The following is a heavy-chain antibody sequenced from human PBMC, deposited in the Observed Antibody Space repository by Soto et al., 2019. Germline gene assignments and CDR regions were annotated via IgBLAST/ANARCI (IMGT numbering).Heavy chain of an antibody. CDR1: GFTFTSYA. V-gene: IGHV3-30*15. D-gene: IGHD3-16*02. CDR3: ARDRLRLGELSLIGYFDY. J-gene: IGHJ4*02. CDR2: ISYDGINE. Sequence: QVQLVESGGSVVQPGRSLRLSCEASGFTFTSYAMHWVRQAPGKGLEWVAVISYDGINEYYADSVKGRFTISRDNSKNTLFLQMSSLRVEDTAVYYCARDRLRLGELSLIGYFDYWGQGTRVTVSS.